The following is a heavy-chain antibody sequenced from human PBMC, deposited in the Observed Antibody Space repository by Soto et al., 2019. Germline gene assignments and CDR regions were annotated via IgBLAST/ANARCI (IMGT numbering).Heavy chain of an antibody. J-gene: IGHJ5*02. CDR1: GFTFSSYS. CDR2: ISSSSSYI. Sequence: EVQLVESGGGLVKPGGSLRLSCAASGFTFSSYSMNWVRQAPGKGLEWVSSISSSSSYIYYADSVKGRFTISRDNAKNSLYLQMNSLRAEDTAMYYCAREANSWYSVDPWGQGTLVTVSS. V-gene: IGHV3-21*01. D-gene: IGHD6-13*01. CDR3: AREANSWYSVDP.